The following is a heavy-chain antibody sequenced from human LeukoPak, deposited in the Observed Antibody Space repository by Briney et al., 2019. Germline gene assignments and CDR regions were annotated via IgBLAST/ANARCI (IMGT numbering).Heavy chain of an antibody. Sequence: PSETLSLTCTVSGGSISSSSYCWGWIRQPPGKGLEWIGSIYYSGSTYYNPSLKSRVTISVDTSKNQFSLKLSSVTAADTAVYYCARDSTYYYDSSGYNYYFDYWGQGTLVTVSS. CDR3: ARDSTYYYDSSGYNYYFDY. J-gene: IGHJ4*02. D-gene: IGHD3-22*01. V-gene: IGHV4-39*07. CDR2: IYYSGST. CDR1: GGSISSSSYC.